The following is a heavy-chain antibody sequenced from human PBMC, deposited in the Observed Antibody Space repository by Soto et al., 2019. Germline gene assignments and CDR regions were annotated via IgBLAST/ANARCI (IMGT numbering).Heavy chain of an antibody. D-gene: IGHD3-22*01. J-gene: IGHJ4*02. CDR2: ISSSSSYI. CDR1: GFTFSSYS. Sequence: PGGSLRLSCAASGFTFSSYSMNWVRQAPGKGLEWVSSISSSSSYIYYADSVKGRFTISRDNAKNSLYLQMNSLRAEDTAVYYCARDPPGDSSGYRHGPAIFDYWGQGTLVSVSS. CDR3: ARDPPGDSSGYRHGPAIFDY. V-gene: IGHV3-21*01.